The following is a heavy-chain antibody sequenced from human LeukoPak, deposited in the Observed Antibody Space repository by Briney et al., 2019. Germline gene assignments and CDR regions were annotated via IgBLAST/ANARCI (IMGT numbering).Heavy chain of an antibody. CDR3: AKASAYDSSAPFDY. CDR1: GFTFSDYT. J-gene: IGHJ4*02. Sequence: GGSLRLSCAASGFTFSDYTMNWVRQAPGKGPQWVSFISSSSSTIYYADSVKGRFTISRDNAKNSLYLQMNSLRAEDTAVYYCAKASAYDSSAPFDYWGQGTLVTVSS. D-gene: IGHD3-22*01. CDR2: ISSSSSTI. V-gene: IGHV3-48*04.